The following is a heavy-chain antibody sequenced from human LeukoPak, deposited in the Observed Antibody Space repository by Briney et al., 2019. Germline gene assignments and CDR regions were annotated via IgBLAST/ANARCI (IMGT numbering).Heavy chain of an antibody. J-gene: IGHJ4*02. D-gene: IGHD6-19*01. CDR2: VSYSVAT. CDR3: ASRGPGITVPGLH. Sequence: SETLTLPCSVSGGLVSSCGYYWAWIPQPPGKVLEWYASVSYSVATYYTPSLRSRVTISVDTCKNQYSLRVTSVTAADTAVYFCASRGPGITVPGLHWGQGALVTVSS. V-gene: IGHV4-39*01. CDR1: GGLVSSCGYY.